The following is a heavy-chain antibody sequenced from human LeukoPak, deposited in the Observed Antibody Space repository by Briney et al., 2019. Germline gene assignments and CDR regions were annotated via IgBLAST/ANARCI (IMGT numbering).Heavy chain of an antibody. Sequence: ASVKVSCKASGYTFTGYYMHWVRQAPGQGLEWMGRTNPNSGGTNYAQKFQGRVTMTRDTSISTAYMELSRLRSDDTAVYYCARGKSIAAHYYFDYWGQGTLVTVSS. CDR3: ARGKSIAAHYYFDY. CDR1: GYTFTGYY. V-gene: IGHV1-2*06. CDR2: TNPNSGGT. J-gene: IGHJ4*02. D-gene: IGHD6-6*01.